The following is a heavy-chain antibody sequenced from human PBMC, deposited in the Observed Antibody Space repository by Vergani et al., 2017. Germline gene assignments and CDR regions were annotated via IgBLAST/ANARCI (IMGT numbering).Heavy chain of an antibody. CDR2: IKQDGSGM. V-gene: IGHV3-7*01. J-gene: IGHJ4*02. CDR1: GFTFSSFW. Sequence: EVQLVEFGGGLVQPGGSLRLSCAASGFTFSSFWMTWVRQAPGKGLEWVANIKQDGSGMYYVDSVKGRFTISRDNAKSSLYLQMNSLRVEDTAVYYCAREPRFYYDSSGHYYTRGYWGQGTLVTVSS. CDR3: AREPRFYYDSSGHYYTRGY. D-gene: IGHD3-22*01.